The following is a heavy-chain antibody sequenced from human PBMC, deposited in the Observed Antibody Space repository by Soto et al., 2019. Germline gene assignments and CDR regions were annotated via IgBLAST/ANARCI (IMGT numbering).Heavy chain of an antibody. CDR3: AKIQNYYDSSGSIDY. J-gene: IGHJ4*02. Sequence: TGGSLRLSCASSVFTFISYAMSWGRQAPGKGLEWVSAISGSGGSTYYADSVKGRFTISRDNSKNTLYLQMNSLRAEDTAVYYCAKIQNYYDSSGSIDYWGQGTLVTVSS. CDR1: VFTFISYA. D-gene: IGHD3-22*01. V-gene: IGHV3-23*01. CDR2: ISGSGGST.